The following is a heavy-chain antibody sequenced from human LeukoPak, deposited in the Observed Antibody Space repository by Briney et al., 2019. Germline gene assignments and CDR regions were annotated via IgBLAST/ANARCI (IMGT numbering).Heavy chain of an antibody. V-gene: IGHV3-21*01. CDR1: GFTFSSYS. Sequence: PGGSLRLSCAASGFTFSSYSMNWVRQAPGKGLEWVSSISSSSSYIYYADSVKGRFTISRDNAKNSLYLQMNSLRAEDTAVYYCARDMGALNNWNYFGIDYWGQGTLVTVSS. CDR3: ARDMGALNNWNYFGIDY. J-gene: IGHJ4*02. D-gene: IGHD1-7*01. CDR2: ISSSSSYI.